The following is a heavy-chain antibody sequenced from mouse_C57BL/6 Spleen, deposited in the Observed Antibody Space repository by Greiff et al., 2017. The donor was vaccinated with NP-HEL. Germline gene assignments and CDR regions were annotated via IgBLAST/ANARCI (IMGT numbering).Heavy chain of an antibody. V-gene: IGHV1-76*01. D-gene: IGHD1-1*01. CDR2: IYPGSGNT. CDR1: GYTFTDYY. Sequence: QVQLKQSGAELVRPGASVKLSCKASGYTFTDYYINWVKQRPGQGLEWIARIYPGSGNTYYNEKFKGKATLTAEKSSSTAYMQLSSLTSEDSAVYFCARRSSYGWYFDVWGTGTTVTVSS. CDR3: ARRSSYGWYFDV. J-gene: IGHJ1*03.